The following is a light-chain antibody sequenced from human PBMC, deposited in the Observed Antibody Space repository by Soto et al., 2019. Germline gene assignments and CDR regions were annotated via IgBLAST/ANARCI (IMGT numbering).Light chain of an antibody. V-gene: IGKV1-39*01. J-gene: IGKJ4*01. CDR1: QSISTH. CDR2: ASS. Sequence: DIQMTQSPSSLSASVGDRVTITCRASQSISTHLNWYQQKPGKAPNLLIYASSSLQSGVPSRFSGSGSGTDFTLTISSLQPEDFATYFCQQSYITPAGFGGGTTVEIK. CDR3: QQSYITPAG.